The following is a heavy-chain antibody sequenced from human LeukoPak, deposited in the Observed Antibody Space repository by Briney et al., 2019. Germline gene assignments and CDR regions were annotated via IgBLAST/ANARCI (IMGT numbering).Heavy chain of an antibody. D-gene: IGHD1-26*01. CDR3: ARLVGATSNFDY. J-gene: IGHJ4*02. CDR2: IYYSGSI. Sequence: SETLSLICTVSGASISSYYWSWIRQPPGKGLEWIGDIYYSGSIKYNPSLKSRVTISVDTSKNQFSLKVSSVTAADTAVYYCARLVGATSNFDYWGQGTLVTVSS. V-gene: IGHV4-59*01. CDR1: GASISSYY.